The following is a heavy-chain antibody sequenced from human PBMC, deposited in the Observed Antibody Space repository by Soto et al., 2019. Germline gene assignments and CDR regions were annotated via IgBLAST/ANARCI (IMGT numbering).Heavy chain of an antibody. CDR2: ISGSGGST. CDR1: GFTFSSYS. J-gene: IGHJ4*02. D-gene: IGHD6-19*01. CDR3: AKWRGSVADNTPDY. V-gene: IGHV3-23*01. Sequence: GGSLRLSCAASGFTFSSYSISWVRQAPWKGLEWVSAISGSGGSTYYADSVKGRFTISRDNSKNTLYLQMNSLRAEDTAVYYCAKWRGSVADNTPDYWGQGTLVTISS.